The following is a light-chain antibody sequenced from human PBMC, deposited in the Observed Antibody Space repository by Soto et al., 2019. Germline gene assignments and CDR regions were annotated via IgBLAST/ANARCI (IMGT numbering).Light chain of an antibody. Sequence: DIQMTQSPSTLSASVGDRVTITCRASQSISSWLAWYQQKPGKAPKLLIYKASSLESGVPSRFSGSGSGKEFTLNISSLQPDDFATYYCQQYNSYSGYTFGQGTKLEIK. CDR1: QSISSW. J-gene: IGKJ2*01. CDR3: QQYNSYSGYT. V-gene: IGKV1-5*03. CDR2: KAS.